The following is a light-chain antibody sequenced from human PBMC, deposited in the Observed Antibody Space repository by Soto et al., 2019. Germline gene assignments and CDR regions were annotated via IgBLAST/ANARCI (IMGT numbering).Light chain of an antibody. CDR2: DAS. Sequence: EIVLTQSPAILSMSPRERATLSCRASQSVSSYFAWYQQKPGQAPRLLIYDASNRATGVPARFSGSWSGTDFTLSISSLEPEDFAVYYCQQRRYWPVTFDQGTKVEIK. V-gene: IGKV3-11*01. CDR1: QSVSSY. CDR3: QQRRYWPVT. J-gene: IGKJ1*01.